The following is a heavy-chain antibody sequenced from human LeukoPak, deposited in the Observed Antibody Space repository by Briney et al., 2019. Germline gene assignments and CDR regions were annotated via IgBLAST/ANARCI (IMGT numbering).Heavy chain of an antibody. CDR1: GGTFSSYA. V-gene: IGHV1-69*13. Sequence: ASVKVSCKASGGTFSSYAISWVRQAPGQGLEWMGGIIPIFGTANYAQKFQGRVTITADESTSTAYMELSSLRSEDTAVYYCARVQRAPFYVFWGGPSAPGGQGPLVTVSS. D-gene: IGHD3-3*01. CDR2: IIPIFGTA. CDR3: ARVQRAPFYVFWGGPSAP. J-gene: IGHJ5*02.